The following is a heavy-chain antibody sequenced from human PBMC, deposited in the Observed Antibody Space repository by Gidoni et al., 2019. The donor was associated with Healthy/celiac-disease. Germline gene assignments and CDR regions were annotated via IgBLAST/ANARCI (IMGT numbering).Heavy chain of an antibody. CDR1: GGSFSGYY. V-gene: IGHV4-34*01. CDR2: INHSGST. CDR3: ARVKISTTGIAAAGTVLDY. D-gene: IGHD6-13*01. Sequence: LTCAVYGGSFSGYYWSWIRQPPGKGLEWMGEINHSGSTNYNPTLKSRVTISVDTSKNQFSLKRSSVTAADTAVYYFARVKISTTGIAAAGTVLDYWGQGTLVTVSS. J-gene: IGHJ4*02.